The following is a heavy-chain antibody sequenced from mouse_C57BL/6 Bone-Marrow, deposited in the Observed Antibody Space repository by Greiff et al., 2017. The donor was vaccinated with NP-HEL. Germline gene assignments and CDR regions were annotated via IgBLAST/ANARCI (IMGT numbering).Heavy chain of an antibody. D-gene: IGHD2-5*01. CDR3: AREGAYYSNYAWFAY. CDR1: GYTFTSYW. V-gene: IGHV1-55*01. Sequence: QVQLQQPGAELVKPGASVKMSCKASGYTFTSYWITWVKQRPGQGLEWIGDIYPGSGSTNYNEKFKSTATLTVDTSSSTAYMQLSSLTSEVSAVYYCAREGAYYSNYAWFAYWGQGTLVTVSA. J-gene: IGHJ3*01. CDR2: IYPGSGST.